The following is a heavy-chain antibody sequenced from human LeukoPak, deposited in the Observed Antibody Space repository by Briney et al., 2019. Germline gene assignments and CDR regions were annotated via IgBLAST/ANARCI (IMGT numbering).Heavy chain of an antibody. D-gene: IGHD6-19*01. CDR2: VNPGGSIA. V-gene: IGHV3-74*01. CDR3: AKDISSGWSMGLYFGGMDV. CDR1: GFTFNNYW. Sequence: GGSLRLSCAASGFTFNNYWIHWVRQAPGKGLVWVSRVNPGGSIANFADSVKGRFTISRDNAKNTVYLQMNSLRAEDTALYYCAKDISSGWSMGLYFGGMDVWGQGTTVTVSS. J-gene: IGHJ6*02.